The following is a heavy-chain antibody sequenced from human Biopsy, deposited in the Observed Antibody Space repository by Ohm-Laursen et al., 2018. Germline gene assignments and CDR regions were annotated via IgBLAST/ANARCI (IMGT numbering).Heavy chain of an antibody. CDR1: GYTFISYD. Sequence: ASVKVSCKASGYTFISYDIDWVRQAPGQGLEWMGWMNPNSGKTGYAQKFQGRVTMTTNTSVTTAYMELSSLTFEDTAVYYCAIEGGTYSKPFDYWGQGSQVIVSS. CDR2: MNPNSGKT. CDR3: AIEGGTYSKPFDY. D-gene: IGHD1-26*01. V-gene: IGHV1-8*01. J-gene: IGHJ4*02.